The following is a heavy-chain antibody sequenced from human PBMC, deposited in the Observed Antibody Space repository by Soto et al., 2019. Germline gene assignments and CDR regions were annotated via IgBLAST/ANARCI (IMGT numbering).Heavy chain of an antibody. D-gene: IGHD3-10*01. CDR1: GFTFRSHW. CDR3: ASERGSGLPDENWFDS. Sequence: EVVLVESGGGLVQPGGSLRLSCVASGFTFRSHWMSWVRQAPGKGLEWVANIKEDGSVKYYVDSVKGRFTISRDNDKNSLYLQMNSLRVADTAVYYCASERGSGLPDENWFDSWGQGTLVTVSS. J-gene: IGHJ5*01. V-gene: IGHV3-7*01. CDR2: IKEDGSVK.